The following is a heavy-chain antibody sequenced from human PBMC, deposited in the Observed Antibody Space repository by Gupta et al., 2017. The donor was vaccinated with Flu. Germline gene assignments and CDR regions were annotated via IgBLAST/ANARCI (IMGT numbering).Heavy chain of an antibody. D-gene: IGHD2-2*01. Sequence: PPGKGLEWVGYIYYSGNTYYSPSLKGRVLISVDTSKNQFSLQMNSVTAADTAVYYCATTRTFYCTSASCSPDYWGQGTLVTVSS. CDR2: IYYSGNT. CDR3: ATTRTFYCTSASCSPDY. V-gene: IGHV4-30-4*01. J-gene: IGHJ4*02.